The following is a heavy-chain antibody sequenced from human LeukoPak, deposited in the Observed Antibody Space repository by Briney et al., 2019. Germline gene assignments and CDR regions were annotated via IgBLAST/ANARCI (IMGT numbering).Heavy chain of an antibody. Sequence: HPGGSLRLSCAASGFIFNSYGMHWVRQAPGKGLEWVAFIRYDGSNKYYADSVKGRFTISRDNAKNTLYLHMNSLRADDTAVYYCARGGSCSGGNCKYTRKEIGYWGQGTLVTVSS. CDR2: IRYDGSNK. D-gene: IGHD2-15*01. CDR1: GFIFNSYG. J-gene: IGHJ4*02. V-gene: IGHV3-30*02. CDR3: ARGGSCSGGNCKYTRKEIGY.